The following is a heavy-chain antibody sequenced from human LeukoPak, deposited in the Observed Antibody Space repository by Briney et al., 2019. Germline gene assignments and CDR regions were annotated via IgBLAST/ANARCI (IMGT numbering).Heavy chain of an antibody. CDR2: IIPIFGTE. J-gene: IGHJ6*03. Sequence: ASVKVSCKASGGTFSSYAISWVRQAPGQGLEWMGGIIPIFGTENYAQKFQGRVTITADESTSTAYMELSSLRSEDTAVYYCARASDGYSSGWESYYYMDVWGKGTTVTVSS. CDR1: GGTFSSYA. CDR3: ARASDGYSSGWESYYYMDV. D-gene: IGHD6-19*01. V-gene: IGHV1-69*13.